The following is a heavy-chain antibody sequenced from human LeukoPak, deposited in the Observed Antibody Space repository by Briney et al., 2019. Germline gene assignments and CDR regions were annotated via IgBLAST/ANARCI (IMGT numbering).Heavy chain of an antibody. D-gene: IGHD3-22*01. V-gene: IGHV1-18*01. CDR2: ISAYNGNT. CDR1: GYTFTSYG. J-gene: IGHJ4*02. CDR3: ARHRPAKHYYDSSAYSPFDY. Sequence: ASVKVSCKASGYTFTSYGISWVRQAPGQGLEWMGWISAYNGNTNYAQKLQGRVTMTTDTSTSTAYMELSSLRSEDTAVYYCARHRPAKHYYDSSAYSPFDYWGQGTLVTVSS.